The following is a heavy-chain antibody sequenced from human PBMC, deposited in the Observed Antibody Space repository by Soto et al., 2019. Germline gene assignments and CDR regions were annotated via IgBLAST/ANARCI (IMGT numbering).Heavy chain of an antibody. CDR1: GYTLTGYY. CDR2: INPNSGGT. J-gene: IGHJ4*02. D-gene: IGHD3-22*01. V-gene: IGHV1-2*02. Sequence: ASVKVSCKASGYTLTGYYMHWLRQAPGQGLEWMGWINPNSGGTNYAQKFQGRVTMTRDTSISTAYTELSRLRSDDTAVYYCARARKYYDSSGYYGYWGQGTLVTVSS. CDR3: ARARKYYDSSGYYGY.